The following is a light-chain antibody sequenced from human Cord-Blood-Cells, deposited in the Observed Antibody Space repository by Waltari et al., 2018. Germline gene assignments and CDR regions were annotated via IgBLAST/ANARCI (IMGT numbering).Light chain of an antibody. CDR1: SSDVCGYNY. Sequence: QSALTQPASVSGSPVQSITISCTGTSSDVCGYNYVSWYQQHPGKAPKLMIYDVSNRPSGVSNRFSGSKSGNTASLTISGLQAEDEADYYCSSYTSSSTWVFGGGTKLTVL. V-gene: IGLV2-14*03. CDR3: SSYTSSSTWV. J-gene: IGLJ3*02. CDR2: DVS.